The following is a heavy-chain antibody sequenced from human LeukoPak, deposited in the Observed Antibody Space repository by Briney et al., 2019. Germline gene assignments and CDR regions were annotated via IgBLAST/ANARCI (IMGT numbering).Heavy chain of an antibody. D-gene: IGHD3-10*01. CDR1: GCTFTGYY. Sequence: ASVKVSCKASGCTFTGYYMHWVRQAPGQGLEWMGWINPNSGGTNYAQKFQGRVTMTRDTSISTAYMELSRLRSDDTAVYYCARDLGVRGVSYYYYYMDVWGKGTTVTISS. CDR3: ARDLGVRGVSYYYYYMDV. CDR2: INPNSGGT. J-gene: IGHJ6*03. V-gene: IGHV1-2*02.